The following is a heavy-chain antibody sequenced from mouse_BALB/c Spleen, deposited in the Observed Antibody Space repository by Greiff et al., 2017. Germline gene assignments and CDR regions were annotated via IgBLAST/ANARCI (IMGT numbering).Heavy chain of an antibody. CDR3: ARETPYAMDY. V-gene: IGHV5-17*02. Sequence: EVKVVESGGGLVQPGGSRKLSCAASGFTFSSFGMHWVRQAPEKGLEWVAYISSGSSTIYYADTVKGRFTISRDNPKNTLFLQMTSLRSEDTAMYYCARETPYAMDYWGQGTSVTISS. CDR1: GFTFSSFG. CDR2: ISSGSSTI. J-gene: IGHJ4*01.